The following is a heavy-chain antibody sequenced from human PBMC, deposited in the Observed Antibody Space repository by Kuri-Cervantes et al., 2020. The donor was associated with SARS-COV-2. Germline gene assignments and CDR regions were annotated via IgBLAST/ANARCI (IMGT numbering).Heavy chain of an antibody. CDR2: IYYSGST. D-gene: IGHD5-18*01. J-gene: IGHJ5*02. V-gene: IGHV4-30-4*08. CDR3: ARLGGYRSGYNWFDP. Sequence: SETLSLTCTVSGGSISSGDYYWSWIRQPPGKGLEWIGYIYYSGSTYYNPSLRSRVTISVDTSKAQFSLNLISVTAADTAVYYCARLGGYRSGYNWFDPWGQGTLVTVSS. CDR1: GGSISSGDYY.